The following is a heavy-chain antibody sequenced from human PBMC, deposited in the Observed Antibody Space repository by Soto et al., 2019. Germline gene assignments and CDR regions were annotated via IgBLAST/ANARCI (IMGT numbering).Heavy chain of an antibody. CDR1: GYTFTSYA. Sequence: QVQLVQSGAEVKNPGASVKVSCTASGYTFTSYAIHWVRQAPGQRLEWMGWVNAGNGNTKYSQKLQGRVTITRDTSASTAYIELSSLRSDDTAVYYCARDVGYNWNLIDDWGQGTMVTVSS. CDR2: VNAGNGNT. CDR3: ARDVGYNWNLIDD. V-gene: IGHV1-3*01. J-gene: IGHJ4*02. D-gene: IGHD1-20*01.